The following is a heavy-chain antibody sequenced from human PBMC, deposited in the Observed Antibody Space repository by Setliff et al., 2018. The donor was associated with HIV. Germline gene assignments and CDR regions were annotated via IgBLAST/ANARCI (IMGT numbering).Heavy chain of an antibody. CDR2: INPNNGDT. Sequence: GASVKVSCKASGYKFTGHHIQWMRQAPGQGLEWMGWINPNNGDTNYAQKFQGRVTMTRDTSISTAYMELSSLRSEDTAVYYCATDRAHYYDSSGSLYAFDVWGQGTMVTVSS. CDR1: GYKFTGHH. J-gene: IGHJ3*01. D-gene: IGHD3-22*01. CDR3: ATDRAHYYDSSGSLYAFDV. V-gene: IGHV1-2*02.